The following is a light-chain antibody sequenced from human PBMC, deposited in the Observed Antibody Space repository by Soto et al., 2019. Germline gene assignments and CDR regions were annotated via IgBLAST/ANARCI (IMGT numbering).Light chain of an antibody. J-gene: IGLJ2*01. V-gene: IGLV1-51*01. Sequence: QSVLTQPPSVSAAPGQKVTISCSGSSSNIGNNYAFWYQQVPGTVPKLLIYDNNKRPSGVPDRFAGSKSGTSATLGITGLPTGDEADYYCGTWDSSLSAGVFGGGTKLTV. CDR2: DNN. CDR3: GTWDSSLSAGV. CDR1: SSNIGNNY.